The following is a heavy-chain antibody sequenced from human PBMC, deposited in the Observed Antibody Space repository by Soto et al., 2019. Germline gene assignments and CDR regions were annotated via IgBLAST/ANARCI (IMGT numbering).Heavy chain of an antibody. Sequence: GGSLRLSCAASGFTFSSYSMNWVRQAPGKGLEWVSSISSSSSYIYYADSVKGRFTISRDNAKNSLYLQMNSLRAEDTAVYYCAVQPPMGERDWSGYYFYWGQGTLVTVSS. CDR3: AVQPPMGERDWSGYYFY. J-gene: IGHJ4*02. V-gene: IGHV3-21*01. CDR2: ISSSSSYI. CDR1: GFTFSSYS. D-gene: IGHD3-3*01.